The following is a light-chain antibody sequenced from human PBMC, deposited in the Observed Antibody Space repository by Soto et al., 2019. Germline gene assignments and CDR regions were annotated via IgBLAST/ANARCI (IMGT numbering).Light chain of an antibody. V-gene: IGLV1-40*01. CDR2: GSS. CDR1: TSNIGADYD. J-gene: IGLJ1*01. Sequence: QSVLTQPHSVSGAPGQRVTISCTGSTSNIGADYDVHWYQQLPGTAPKLLIYGSSDRPSGVPDRFSGSKSGTSASLAITGLHAPDEPYYPSQSYDRSLINYVYATGPKVTVL. CDR3: QSYDRSLINYV.